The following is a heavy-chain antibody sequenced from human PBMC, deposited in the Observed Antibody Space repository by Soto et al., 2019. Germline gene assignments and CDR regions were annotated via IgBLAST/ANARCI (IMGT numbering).Heavy chain of an antibody. J-gene: IGHJ4*02. CDR3: ARESGELSSSSWDY. D-gene: IGHD6-6*01. Sequence: GASVKVSCKASGGTFSSYAISWVRQAPGQGLEWMGGIIPIFGTANYAQKFQGRVTITADESTSTAYMELSSLRSEDTAVYYCARESGELSSSSWDYWGQGTLVTVSS. CDR2: IIPIFGTA. V-gene: IGHV1-69*13. CDR1: GGTFSSYA.